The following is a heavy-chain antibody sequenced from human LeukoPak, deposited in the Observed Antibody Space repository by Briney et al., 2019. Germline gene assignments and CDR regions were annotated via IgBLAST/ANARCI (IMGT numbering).Heavy chain of an antibody. D-gene: IGHD2-2*01. J-gene: IGHJ3*02. Sequence: SQTLSLTCTVSGGSISSGGYYWSWIRQPPGKGLEWIGEINHSGSTNYNPSLKSRVTISVDTSKNQFSLKLSSVTAADTAVYYCASAYCSSTSCKDAFDIWGQGTMVTVSS. CDR3: ASAYCSSTSCKDAFDI. V-gene: IGHV4-30-2*01. CDR2: INHSGST. CDR1: GGSISSGGYY.